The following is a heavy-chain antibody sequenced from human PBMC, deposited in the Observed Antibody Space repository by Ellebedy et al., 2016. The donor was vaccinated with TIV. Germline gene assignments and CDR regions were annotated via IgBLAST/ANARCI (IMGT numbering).Heavy chain of an antibody. J-gene: IGHJ4*02. CDR2: LSHDGVKE. CDR1: GLPFSSHA. CDR3: AKDRTPGDGYWVFDF. D-gene: IGHD5-18*01. Sequence: GESLKISCVVSGLPFSSHAMQWVRQAPGKGLEWVAVLSHDGVKEEYAESVKGRFTISRDNSKSTLDLQMSSLRAEDTAVYYCAKDRTPGDGYWVFDFWGQGTLVTVST. V-gene: IGHV3-30-3*01.